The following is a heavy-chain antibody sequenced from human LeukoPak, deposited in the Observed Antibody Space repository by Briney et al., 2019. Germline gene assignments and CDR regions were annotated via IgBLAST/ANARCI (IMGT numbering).Heavy chain of an antibody. CDR2: ISGSGGST. CDR1: GFTFSSYA. J-gene: IGHJ1*01. Sequence: QTGGSLRLSCAASGFTFSSYAMSWVRQAPGKGLEWVSAISGSGGSTYYADSVKGRFTISRDNSKNTLYLQMNSLRAEDTAVYYCAKVPYSSGWYGYFQHWGQGTLVTVSS. D-gene: IGHD6-19*01. V-gene: IGHV3-23*01. CDR3: AKVPYSSGWYGYFQH.